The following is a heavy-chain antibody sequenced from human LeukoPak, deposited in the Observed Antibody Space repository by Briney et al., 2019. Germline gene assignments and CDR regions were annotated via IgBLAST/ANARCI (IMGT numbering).Heavy chain of an antibody. CDR3: AKDWRSGWAYWFDP. CDR1: GFTFSSYA. D-gene: IGHD6-19*01. J-gene: IGHJ5*02. Sequence: PWGSLRLSCAASGFTFSSYAMSWVRQAPGKGLEWVSAISGSGGSTYYADSVKGRFTISRDNSKNTLYLQMNSLRAEDTAVYYCAKDWRSGWAYWFDPWGQGTLVTVSS. V-gene: IGHV3-23*01. CDR2: ISGSGGST.